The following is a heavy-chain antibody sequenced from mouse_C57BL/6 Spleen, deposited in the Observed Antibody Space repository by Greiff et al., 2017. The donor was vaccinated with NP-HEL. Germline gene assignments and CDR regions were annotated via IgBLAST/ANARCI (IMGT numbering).Heavy chain of an antibody. D-gene: IGHD2-1*01. CDR3: ARCVVYYGNYENAMDY. J-gene: IGHJ4*01. CDR1: GYTFTSYG. V-gene: IGHV1-81*01. CDR2: IYPRSGNT. Sequence: QVQLKQSGAELARPGASVKLSCKASGYTFTSYGISWVKQRTGQGLEWIGEIYPRSGNTYYIEKFKGKATLTADKSSSTAYMELRSLTSEDSAVYFCARCVVYYGNYENAMDYWGQGTSVTVSS.